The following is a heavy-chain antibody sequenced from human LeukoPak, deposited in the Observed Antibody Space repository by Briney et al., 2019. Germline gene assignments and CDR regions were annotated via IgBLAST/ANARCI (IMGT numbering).Heavy chain of an antibody. D-gene: IGHD4-17*01. CDR2: IYTSGST. J-gene: IGHJ6*02. V-gene: IGHV4-4*07. Sequence: PSETLSLTCTVSGGSISSYYWSWIRQPAGKGLECIGRIYTSGSTNYNPSLKSRVTMSVDTSKNQFSLKLSSVTAADTAVYYCARDFYGDQPPKSYYYYGMDVWGQGTTVTVSS. CDR3: ARDFYGDQPPKSYYYYGMDV. CDR1: GGSISSYY.